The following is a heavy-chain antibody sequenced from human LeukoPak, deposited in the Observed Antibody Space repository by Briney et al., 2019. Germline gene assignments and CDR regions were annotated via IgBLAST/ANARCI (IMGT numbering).Heavy chain of an antibody. D-gene: IGHD6-6*01. Sequence: GGSLRLSCAASGFTFSDYYMSWVRQAPGRGLEWVSAISTTGGTTYYADSVRGRFTISRDNSRNTLYLQMNSLRAEDTAIYYCARDFSSSSSVYYYYYMDVWGKGTTVTVSS. CDR1: GFTFSDYY. J-gene: IGHJ6*03. CDR3: ARDFSSSSSVYYYYYMDV. CDR2: ISTTGGTT. V-gene: IGHV3-23*01.